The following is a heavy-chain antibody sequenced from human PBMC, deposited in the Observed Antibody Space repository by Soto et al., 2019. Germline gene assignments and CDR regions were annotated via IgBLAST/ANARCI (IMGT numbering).Heavy chain of an antibody. CDR1: GFTFSNYA. V-gene: IGHV3-23*01. Sequence: EVQLLDSGGGLVQPGGSLRLSCVASGFTFSNYAMGWVRQAPGKGLEWVSTISGSSGSTNYADSVKGRFTISRDNSKNTVFLQMNSLRAEYKAVYYRAKPPLRLYYFDYWGQGALVTVSS. CDR3: AKPPLRLYYFDY. J-gene: IGHJ4*02. CDR2: ISGSSGST.